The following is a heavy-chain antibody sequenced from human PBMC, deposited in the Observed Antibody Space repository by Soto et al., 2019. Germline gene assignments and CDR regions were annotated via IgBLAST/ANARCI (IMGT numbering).Heavy chain of an antibody. CDR1: GFTFSSYW. CDR2: IKQDGSEK. V-gene: IGHV3-7*05. CDR3: ARDLRTKWDPGAFDI. D-gene: IGHD1-26*01. J-gene: IGHJ3*02. Sequence: PGGSLRLSCAASGFTFSSYWMSWVRQAPGKGLEWVANIKQDGSEKYYVDSVKGRFTISRDNAKNSLYLQMNSLRAEDTAVYYCARDLRTKWDPGAFDIWGQGTMVTVPS.